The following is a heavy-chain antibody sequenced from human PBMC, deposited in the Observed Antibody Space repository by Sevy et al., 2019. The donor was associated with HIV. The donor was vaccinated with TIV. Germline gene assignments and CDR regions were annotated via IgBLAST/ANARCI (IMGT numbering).Heavy chain of an antibody. D-gene: IGHD6-13*01. CDR1: GFTFSSYS. V-gene: IGHV3-21*01. J-gene: IGHJ4*02. CDR2: ISSSSSYI. CDR3: ARDPLRAALLEHDY. Sequence: GGSLRLSCAASGFTFSSYSMNWVRQAPGKGLEWVSSISSSSSYIYYADSVKGRFTISRDNAKNSLYLQMNSLRAEDTAVYYCARDPLRAALLEHDYWGQGTLATVSS.